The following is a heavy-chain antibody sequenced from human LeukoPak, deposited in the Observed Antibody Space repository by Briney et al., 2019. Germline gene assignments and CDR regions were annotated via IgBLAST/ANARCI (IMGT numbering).Heavy chain of an antibody. CDR3: ARGGTMTTPDFDY. Sequence: GGSLRLSCAASGFTFSGYWMSWVRQAPGKGLEWVANIKQDGSAKHYGDSEKGRFTISRDNAKNSLYLQMNSPRADDTAVYYCARGGTMTTPDFDYWGQGTLVTVSS. V-gene: IGHV3-7*05. D-gene: IGHD4-17*01. CDR2: IKQDGSAK. CDR1: GFTFSGYW. J-gene: IGHJ4*02.